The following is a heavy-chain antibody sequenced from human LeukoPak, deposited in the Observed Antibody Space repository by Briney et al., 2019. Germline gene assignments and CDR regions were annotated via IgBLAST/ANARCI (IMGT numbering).Heavy chain of an antibody. CDR2: ISANNGNT. CDR3: ARCRDYYYYYYMDV. CDR1: GYTFTSYG. J-gene: IGHJ6*03. Sequence: ASVKVSCTASGYTFTSYGISWVRQAPGQGLEWMGWISANNGNTNYAQKLQGRVTMTTDTSTSTAYMELRSLRSDDTAVYYCARCRDYYYYYYMDVWGKGTTVTVSS. V-gene: IGHV1-18*01.